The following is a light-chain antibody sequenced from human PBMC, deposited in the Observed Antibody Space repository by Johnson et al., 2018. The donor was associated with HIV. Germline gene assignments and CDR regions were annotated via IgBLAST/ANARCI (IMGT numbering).Light chain of an antibody. V-gene: IGLV1-51*01. J-gene: IGLJ1*01. CDR3: GTWDSSLSAGGV. Sequence: VLTQPPSVSAAPGQKVTISCSGSSSNVGSSFVSWYRQVPGTAPKLLIYDNNKRPSGIPDRFSGSKSGTSATLGITGLQTGDAADYYCGTWDSSLSAGGVFGTGTKVTVL. CDR2: DNN. CDR1: SSNVGSSF.